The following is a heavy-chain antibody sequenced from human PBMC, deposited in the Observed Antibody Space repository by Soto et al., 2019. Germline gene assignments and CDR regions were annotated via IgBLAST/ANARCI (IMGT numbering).Heavy chain of an antibody. J-gene: IGHJ6*02. CDR2: ISRTSSHI. CDR3: ARAPAADGYYGMDV. D-gene: IGHD6-13*01. Sequence: EVQLVESGGGLVKPGGSLRLSCVASEFSFSTYNMNWVRQAPGEGLQWVSFISRTSSHIHYADSVQGRFTISRDNAKNSMYLEMQSLRAADTAVYYCARAPAADGYYGMDVWGQGTTVTVSS. CDR1: EFSFSTYN. V-gene: IGHV3-21*01.